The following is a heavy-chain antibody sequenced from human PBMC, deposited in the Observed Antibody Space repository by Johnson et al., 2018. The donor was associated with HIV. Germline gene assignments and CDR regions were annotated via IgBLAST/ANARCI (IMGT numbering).Heavy chain of an antibody. V-gene: IGHV3-30-3*01. CDR1: GFTFSSYA. CDR3: ARGRGFHYYDSRDYSDDAFDI. J-gene: IGHJ3*02. D-gene: IGHD3-22*01. CDR2: ISYDGSNK. Sequence: QVQLVESGGGVVQPGGSLRLSCAASGFTFSSYAMHWVRQAPGKGLEWVAVISYDGSNKYYADSVNGRFTISRDNSKNTLYLQMNSLRTEDTAVYYCARGRGFHYYDSRDYSDDAFDIWGQGTMVTVSS.